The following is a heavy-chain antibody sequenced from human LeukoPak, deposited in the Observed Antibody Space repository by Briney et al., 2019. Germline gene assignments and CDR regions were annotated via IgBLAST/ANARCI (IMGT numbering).Heavy chain of an antibody. V-gene: IGHV4-34*01. Sequence: TSETLSLTCAVYGGSFSGYYWSWIRQPPGKGLEWIGSIYYGGSTYYNPSLKSRVTISVDTSKNQFSLTLSSVTAADTAVYYCARVFVVGATYYFDYWGQGTLVTVSS. CDR2: IYYGGST. CDR1: GGSFSGYY. J-gene: IGHJ4*02. D-gene: IGHD1-26*01. CDR3: ARVFVVGATYYFDY.